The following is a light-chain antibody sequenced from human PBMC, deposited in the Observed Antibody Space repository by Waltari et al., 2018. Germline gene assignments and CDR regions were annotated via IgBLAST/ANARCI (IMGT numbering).Light chain of an antibody. J-gene: IGKJ1*01. CDR2: DAS. V-gene: IGKV3-11*01. CDR3: QQRSNWPSWT. CDR1: QSVSSY. Sequence: EIVLTQSPATLSLSPGERATLSCRASQSVSSYLAWYQHKPGQAPRLLIYDASNRATGFPARFSGSGSGTDFTLTISSLEPEDFAVYYCQQRSNWPSWTFGQGTKVEIK.